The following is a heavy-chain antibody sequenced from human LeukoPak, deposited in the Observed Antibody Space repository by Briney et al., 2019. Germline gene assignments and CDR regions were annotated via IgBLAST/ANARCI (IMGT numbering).Heavy chain of an antibody. CDR2: ISSSSSYT. D-gene: IGHD3-22*01. J-gene: IGHJ4*02. CDR3: ARVGAYYYDSSGEPFDY. CDR1: GFTFSDYC. Sequence: GGSLRLSCAASGFTFSDYCMSWIRQAPGKGLEWVSYISSSSSYTNYADSVKGRFTISRDNAKNSLYLQMNSLRAEDTAVYYCARVGAYYYDSSGEPFDYWGQGTLVTVSS. V-gene: IGHV3-11*06.